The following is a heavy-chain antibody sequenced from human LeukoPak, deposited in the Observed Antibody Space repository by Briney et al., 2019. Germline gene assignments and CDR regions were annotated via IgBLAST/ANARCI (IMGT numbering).Heavy chain of an antibody. J-gene: IGHJ4*02. D-gene: IGHD6-19*01. V-gene: IGHV3-23*01. CDR2: ISGSGGST. Sequence: GGSLRLSCAASGFTFSSYAMSWVRQAPGKGLEWVSAISGSGGSTYYADSVKGRFTISRDNSKNTLYLQMNSLRAEDTAVYYCAKDSSPSYSSGWYYFDYWGQGTLVTVSS. CDR3: AKDSSPSYSSGWYYFDY. CDR1: GFTFSSYA.